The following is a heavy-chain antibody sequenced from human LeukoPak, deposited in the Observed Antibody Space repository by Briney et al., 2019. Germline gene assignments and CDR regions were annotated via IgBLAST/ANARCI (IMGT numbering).Heavy chain of an antibody. D-gene: IGHD2-2*01. J-gene: IGHJ4*02. CDR2: INTDSSDI. CDR1: GFTFSRYA. CDR3: ARDTFQPGLIDS. Sequence: GGSLRLSCAASGFTFSRYAMNWVRQAPGKGLEWVSYINTDSSDIHYADSVKGRFTISRDNARSTLYLQLSSLRAEDSAVYYCARDTFQPGLIDSWGQGTLVTVSS. V-gene: IGHV3-21*05.